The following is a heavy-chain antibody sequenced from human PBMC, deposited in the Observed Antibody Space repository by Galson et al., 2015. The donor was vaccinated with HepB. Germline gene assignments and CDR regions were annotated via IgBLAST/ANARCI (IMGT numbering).Heavy chain of an antibody. CDR2: IYWDDDK. D-gene: IGHD5-18*01. J-gene: IGHJ4*02. CDR1: GFSLSTSGVG. CDR3: ARSGYSYGFPQGDY. V-gene: IGHV2-5*02. Sequence: PALVKPTQTLTLTCTFSGFSLSTSGVGVGWIRQPPGKALEWLALIYWDDDKRYSPSLKSRLTITKDTSKNQVVLTMTNMDPVDTATYYCARSGYSYGFPQGDYWGQGTLVTVSS.